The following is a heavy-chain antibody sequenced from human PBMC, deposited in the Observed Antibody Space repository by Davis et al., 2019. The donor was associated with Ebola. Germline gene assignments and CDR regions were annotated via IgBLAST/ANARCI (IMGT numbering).Heavy chain of an antibody. V-gene: IGHV1-8*01. CDR1: GYTFTSYD. CDR2: MNPNSGNT. Sequence: AASVKVSCKASGYTFTSYDINWVRQATGQGLEWMGWMNPNSGNTGYAQKFQGRITMTRNTSISTAYMELSSLRSDDTAVYYCARAPTWSEINYYCLDYWGQGTVVTVSS. CDR3: ARAPTWSEINYYCLDY. J-gene: IGHJ4*02. D-gene: IGHD3-10*01.